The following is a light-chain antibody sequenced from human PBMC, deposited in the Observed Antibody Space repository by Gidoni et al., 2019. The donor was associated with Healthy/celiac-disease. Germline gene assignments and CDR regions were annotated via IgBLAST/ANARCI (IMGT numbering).Light chain of an antibody. J-gene: IGKJ4*01. Sequence: EIVLTQSPATLSLSPGERATLSCRAIQRVSSYVALYQQKPGQAPRLLIYDASIIATGIPARFIGSGSGTDFTLTISSLEPEDFAVYYCQQRSNWPPLTFGGGTKVEIK. V-gene: IGKV3-11*01. CDR2: DAS. CDR3: QQRSNWPPLT. CDR1: QRVSSY.